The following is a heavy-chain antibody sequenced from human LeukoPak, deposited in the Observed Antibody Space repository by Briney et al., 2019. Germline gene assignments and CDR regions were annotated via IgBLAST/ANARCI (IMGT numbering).Heavy chain of an antibody. CDR1: GFTFDEYG. CDR3: VQSITMFIG. Sequence: GGSLRLSCAASGFTFDEYGMSWVRQAQGKGLEWVSGISLNGGATGYADSVKGRFTISRDNGKNSLYLQMNSLRAEDTASYYCVQSITMFIGWGQGTLVTVSS. D-gene: IGHD3-10*02. J-gene: IGHJ4*02. CDR2: ISLNGGAT. V-gene: IGHV3-20*04.